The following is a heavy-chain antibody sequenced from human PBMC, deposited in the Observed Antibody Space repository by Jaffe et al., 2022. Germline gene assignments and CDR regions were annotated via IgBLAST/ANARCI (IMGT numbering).Heavy chain of an antibody. J-gene: IGHJ4*02. CDR3: TRVGLSEYQLLDYYYEGLFYFDY. CDR1: GFTFGDYA. V-gene: IGHV3-49*04. CDR2: IRSKAYGGTT. D-gene: IGHD2-2*01. Sequence: EVQLVESGGGLVQPGRSLRLSCTASGFTFGDYAMSWVRQAPGKGLEWVGFIRSKAYGGTTEYAASVKGRFTISRDDSKSIAYLQMNSLKTEDTAVYYCTRVGLSEYQLLDYYYEGLFYFDYWGQGTLVTVSS.